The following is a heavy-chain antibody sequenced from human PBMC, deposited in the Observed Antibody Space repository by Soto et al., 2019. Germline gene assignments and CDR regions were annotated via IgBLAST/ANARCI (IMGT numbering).Heavy chain of an antibody. D-gene: IGHD6-6*01. CDR3: ARSYCSYVFDWFDP. Sequence: KPSETLSLTCTVSGGSISSYYWSWIRQPPGKGLEWIGYIYYSGSTNYHPSLKSRVTISVDTSKNQFSLKLSSVTAADTAVYYCARSYCSYVFDWFDPWGQGTLVTVSS. V-gene: IGHV4-59*01. J-gene: IGHJ5*02. CDR2: IYYSGST. CDR1: GGSISSYY.